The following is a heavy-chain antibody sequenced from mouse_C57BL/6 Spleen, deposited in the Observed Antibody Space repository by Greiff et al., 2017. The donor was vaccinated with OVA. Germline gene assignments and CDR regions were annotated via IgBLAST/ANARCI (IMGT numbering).Heavy chain of an antibody. CDR3: ARLGYGSSYLDY. D-gene: IGHD1-1*01. CDR1: GYAFSSSW. CDR2: IYPGDGDT. J-gene: IGHJ2*01. V-gene: IGHV1-82*01. Sequence: VQGVESGPELVKPGASVKISCKASGYAFSSSWMNWVKQRPGKGLEWIGRIYPGDGDTNYNEKFKGKATLTADKSSSTAYMQLSSLTSEDSAVYFCARLGYGSSYLDYWGQGTTLTVSS.